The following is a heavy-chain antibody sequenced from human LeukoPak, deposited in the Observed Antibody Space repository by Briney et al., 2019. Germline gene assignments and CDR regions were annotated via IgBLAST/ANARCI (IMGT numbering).Heavy chain of an antibody. D-gene: IGHD6-13*01. J-gene: IGHJ4*02. CDR3: AREERRGYSSSWDLDY. Sequence: GASVKVSCKASGYTFTGYYMHWVRQAPGQGLEWMGRINPNSGGTNYAQKFQGRVTMTRDTSISTGYMELSRLRSDDTAVYYCAREERRGYSSSWDLDYWGQGTLVTVSS. CDR1: GYTFTGYY. V-gene: IGHV1-2*02. CDR2: INPNSGGT.